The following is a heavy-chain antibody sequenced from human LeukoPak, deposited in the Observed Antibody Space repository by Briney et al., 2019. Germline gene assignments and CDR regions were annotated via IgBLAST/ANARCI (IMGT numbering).Heavy chain of an antibody. CDR3: AREHPLGAAAGTSHVFGP. V-gene: IGHV1-46*01. J-gene: IGHJ5*02. CDR2: INPSGGST. CDR1: GYTFTSYY. Sequence: ASVKVSCKASGYTFTSYYMHWVRLAPGQGLEWMGIINPSGGSTSYAQKFQGRVTMTRDTSTSTVYMELSSLRSEDTAVYYCAREHPLGAAAGTSHVFGPWGQGTLVTVSS. D-gene: IGHD6-13*01.